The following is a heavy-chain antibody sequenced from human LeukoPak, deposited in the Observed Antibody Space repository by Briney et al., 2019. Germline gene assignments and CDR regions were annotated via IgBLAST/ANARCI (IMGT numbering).Heavy chain of an antibody. CDR2: ISSSSSTI. CDR3: AGVNQGAYYYFYGLDV. J-gene: IGHJ6*02. CDR1: GFTFSSYS. Sequence: PGGSLRLSCAASGFTFSSYSMNWVRQAPGKGLEWVSYISSSSSTIYYADSVKGRFTIPRDNAKNSLHLQMNSLRDEDTAVYYCAGVNQGAYYYFYGLDVWGQGATVTVSS. D-gene: IGHD3-16*01. V-gene: IGHV3-48*02.